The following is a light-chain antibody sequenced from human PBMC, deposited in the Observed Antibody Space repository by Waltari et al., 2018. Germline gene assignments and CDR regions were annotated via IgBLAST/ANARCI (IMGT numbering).Light chain of an antibody. Sequence: EIVLTQSPATLAFSPGERATPSCRASQSVSSYLAWYQQTPGQAPRLLIYDASHRATGIPARFSGSGSGTDFTLTISSLEPEDFAVYYCQQRSNWPTFGGGTKVEIK. J-gene: IGKJ4*01. CDR1: QSVSSY. V-gene: IGKV3-11*01. CDR2: DAS. CDR3: QQRSNWPT.